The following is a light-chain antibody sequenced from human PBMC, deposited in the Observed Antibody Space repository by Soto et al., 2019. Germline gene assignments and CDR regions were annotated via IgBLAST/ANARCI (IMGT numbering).Light chain of an antibody. CDR1: SSDVGRYNF. Sequence: QSALTQPRSVSGSPGQSVTISCTGTSSDVGRYNFVSWYQQHPDKAPKLMIYDVIKRPSGVPDRFSGSKSGSTASLTIYGLQAEDEADYHCCSYAGSYTHVFGTGTKVT. J-gene: IGLJ1*01. CDR3: CSYAGSYTHV. CDR2: DVI. V-gene: IGLV2-11*01.